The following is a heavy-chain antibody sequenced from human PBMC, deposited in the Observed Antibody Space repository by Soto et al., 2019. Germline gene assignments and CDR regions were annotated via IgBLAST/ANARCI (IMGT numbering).Heavy chain of an antibody. CDR2: INHSGST. Sequence: SETLSLTCAVYGGSFSGYYWSWIRQPPGKGLEWTGEINHSGSTNYNPSLKSRVTISVGTSKNQFSLKLSSVTAADTAVYYCARLRYYYGSGSSIPWGQGTLVTVSS. J-gene: IGHJ5*02. CDR1: GGSFSGYY. CDR3: ARLRYYYGSGSSIP. V-gene: IGHV4-34*01. D-gene: IGHD3-10*01.